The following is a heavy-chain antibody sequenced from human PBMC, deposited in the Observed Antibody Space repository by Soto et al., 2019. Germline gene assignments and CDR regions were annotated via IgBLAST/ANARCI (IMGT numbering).Heavy chain of an antibody. Sequence: SGPTLVNPTQTLTLTCTFSGFSLSTSGMCVSWIRQPPGKALEWLARIDWDDDKYYSTSLKTRLTISKDTSKNQVVLTMTNMDPVDTATYYCARTASVAAAGTFDYWGQGTLVTVSS. CDR2: IDWDDDK. CDR1: GFSLSTSGMC. J-gene: IGHJ4*02. V-gene: IGHV2-70*11. CDR3: ARTASVAAAGTFDY. D-gene: IGHD6-13*01.